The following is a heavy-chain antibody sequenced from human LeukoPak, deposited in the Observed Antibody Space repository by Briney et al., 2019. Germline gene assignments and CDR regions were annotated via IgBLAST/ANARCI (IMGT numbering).Heavy chain of an antibody. V-gene: IGHV4-59*01. CDR3: AREGTAGTNLNWFDP. Sequence: TSETLSLTCTVSGGSISSYYWSWIRQPPGKGLEWIGDISYSGSTNFNPSLKSRVIISVDTSKNQFSLKLSSVTAADTAVYYCAREGTAGTNLNWFDPWGQGTLVTVSS. J-gene: IGHJ5*02. CDR2: ISYSGST. CDR1: GGSISSYY. D-gene: IGHD1-1*01.